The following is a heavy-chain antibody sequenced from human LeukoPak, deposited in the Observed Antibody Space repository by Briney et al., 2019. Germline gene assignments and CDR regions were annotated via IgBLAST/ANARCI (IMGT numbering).Heavy chain of an antibody. V-gene: IGHV1-2*02. CDR2: INPNSGGT. CDR1: GYTFTGYY. D-gene: IGHD6-19*01. J-gene: IGHJ4*02. CDR3: ARGRGSRIAVAGVPDY. Sequence: ASVKVSCKASGYTFTGYYMHWVRQAPGQGLEWMGWINPNSGGTNYAQKFQGRVTMTRDTSISTAYMELSSLRSEDTAVYYCARGRGSRIAVAGVPDYWGQGTLVTVSS.